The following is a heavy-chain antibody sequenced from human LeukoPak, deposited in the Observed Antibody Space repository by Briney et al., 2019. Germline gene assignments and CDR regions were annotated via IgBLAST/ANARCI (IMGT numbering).Heavy chain of an antibody. CDR2: IYYSGST. CDR1: GGSISSGDYY. V-gene: IGHV4-30-4*01. Sequence: PSQTLSLTCTVSGGSISSGDYYWSWIRQPPGKGLEWIGYIYYSGSTYYNPSLKSRVTISVDTSKNQFSLKLSSVTAADTAVYYCARGGDGYNSGEGYWGQETLVTVSS. J-gene: IGHJ4*02. CDR3: ARGGDGYNSGEGY. D-gene: IGHD5-24*01.